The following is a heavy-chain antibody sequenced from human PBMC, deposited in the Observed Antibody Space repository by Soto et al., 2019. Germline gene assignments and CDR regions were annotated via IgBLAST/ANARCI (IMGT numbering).Heavy chain of an antibody. V-gene: IGHV4-59*01. CDR3: ARVGGCSGGSCYSSGYYYYGMDV. CDR1: GGSISSYY. Sequence: AETLSLTCTVSGGSISSYYWSWIRQPPGKGLEWIGYIYYSGSTNYNPSLKSRVTISVDTSKNQFSLKLSSVTAADTAVYYCARVGGCSGGSCYSSGYYYYGMDVWGQGTTVTVSS. D-gene: IGHD2-15*01. J-gene: IGHJ6*02. CDR2: IYYSGST.